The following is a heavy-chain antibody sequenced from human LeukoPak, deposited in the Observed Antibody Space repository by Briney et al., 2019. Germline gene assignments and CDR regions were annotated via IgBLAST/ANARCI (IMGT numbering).Heavy chain of an antibody. J-gene: IGHJ4*02. Sequence: PGGSLRLSCAASGFDFQNHVIHWVRQVPGKGLEWVAVISHHVNVKFYADSVKGRLTISRDNSAKTVYLQMNSLRTEDAAVYYCVREGYYDSGGSPTFYFDYWGQGTVVTVSS. CDR1: GFDFQNHV. CDR2: ISHHVNVK. D-gene: IGHD3-10*01. CDR3: VREGYYDSGGSPTFYFDY. V-gene: IGHV3-30-3*01.